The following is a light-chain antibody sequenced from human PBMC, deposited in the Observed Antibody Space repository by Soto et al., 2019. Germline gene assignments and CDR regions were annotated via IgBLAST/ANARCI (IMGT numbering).Light chain of an antibody. V-gene: IGLV2-14*01. Sequence: QSALTQPASVSGSPGQSITISCTGTSSDVGGYDSVSWYQHHPGKAPKLMIYEVSNRPSGVSNRFSGSKSGNTASLTISGLQAEDEADYSCSSYTSSSSYVFGTGTKVTVL. CDR3: SSYTSSSSYV. CDR2: EVS. J-gene: IGLJ1*01. CDR1: SSDVGGYDS.